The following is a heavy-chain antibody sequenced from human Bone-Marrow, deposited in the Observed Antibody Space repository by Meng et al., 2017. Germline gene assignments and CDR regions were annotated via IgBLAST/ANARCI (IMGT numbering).Heavy chain of an antibody. J-gene: IGHJ5*02. CDR2: IYYSGTT. Sequence: VQAEALGPGLVKPSQTRSLTLTVSGGSISSGGYYWGWIRQHPGKGLEWIGYIYYSGTTYYNPSLSSLVTISVDTSKNQFSLNLSSVTAADTAVYYCARDIRQGGNIWFDPWGQGTLVTVSS. CDR3: ARDIRQGGNIWFDP. CDR1: GGSISSGGYY. V-gene: IGHV4-31*01. D-gene: IGHD3-16*01.